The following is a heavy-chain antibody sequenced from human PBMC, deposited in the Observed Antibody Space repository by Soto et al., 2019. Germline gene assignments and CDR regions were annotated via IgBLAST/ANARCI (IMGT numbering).Heavy chain of an antibody. CDR1: GYTFTGYY. CDR3: ARWGKYSSSWDYYYGMDV. V-gene: IGHV1-2*04. D-gene: IGHD6-13*01. Sequence: ASVKVSCKASGYTFTGYYMHWVRQAPGQGLEWMGWINPNSGGTNYAQKFQGWVTMTRDTSISTAYMELSRLRSDDTAVYYCARWGKYSSSWDYYYGMDVWGQGTTVTSP. J-gene: IGHJ6*02. CDR2: INPNSGGT.